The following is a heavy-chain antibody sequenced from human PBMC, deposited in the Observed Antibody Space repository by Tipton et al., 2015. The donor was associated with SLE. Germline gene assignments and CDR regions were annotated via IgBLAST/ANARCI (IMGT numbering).Heavy chain of an antibody. CDR3: ARDEGRAAFFQR. CDR2: INQDGSEK. Sequence: SLRLSCAASGFTFSSYWMTWVRQAPGKGLEWVANINQDGSEKHFVDSVKGRFTISRDNAKNSLYLYLNSLRAEDTAVYYCARDEGRAAFFQRWGQGTLVTVSS. J-gene: IGHJ1*01. CDR1: GFTFSSYW. V-gene: IGHV3-7*01.